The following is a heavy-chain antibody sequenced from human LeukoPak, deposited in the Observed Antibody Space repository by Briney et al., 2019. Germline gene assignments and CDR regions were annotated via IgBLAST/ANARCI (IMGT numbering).Heavy chain of an antibody. CDR3: VRDAYCSSTSCYGDY. CDR2: ISSRGSTI. V-gene: IGHV3-11*01. CDR1: GFTFSDYY. Sequence: GGSLRLSCAASGFTFSDYYMSWIRQAPGKGLEWVSYISSRGSTIYYADSVKGRFTISRDNAKNSLYLQMNSLRAEDTAVYYCVRDAYCSSTSCYGDYWGQGTLVTVSS. J-gene: IGHJ4*02. D-gene: IGHD2-2*01.